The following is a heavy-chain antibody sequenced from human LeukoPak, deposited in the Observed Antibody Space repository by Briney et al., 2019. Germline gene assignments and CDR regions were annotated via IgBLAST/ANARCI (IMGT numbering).Heavy chain of an antibody. CDR1: GYTFTSYG. CDR3: ARDRTNYGDYVLIYYYYGMDV. Sequence: ASVKVSCKASGYTFTSYGISWVRQAPGQGLEWMGWISAYNSNTNYAQKLQGRVTMTTDTSTSTAYMELRSLRSDDTAVYYCARDRTNYGDYVLIYYYYGMDVWGQGTTVTVSS. D-gene: IGHD4-17*01. J-gene: IGHJ6*02. V-gene: IGHV1-18*01. CDR2: ISAYNSNT.